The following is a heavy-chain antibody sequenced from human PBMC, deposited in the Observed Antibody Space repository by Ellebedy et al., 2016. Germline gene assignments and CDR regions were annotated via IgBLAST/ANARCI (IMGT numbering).Heavy chain of an antibody. V-gene: IGHV1-2*04. J-gene: IGHJ4*02. Sequence: ASVKVSCXASGGTFSSYAISWVRQAPGQGLEWMGWINPNSGGTNYAQKFQGWVTMTRDTSISTAYMELSRLRSDDTAVYYCARGGALGYCSSTSCYESDYWGQGTLVTVSS. CDR2: INPNSGGT. D-gene: IGHD2-2*01. CDR3: ARGGALGYCSSTSCYESDY. CDR1: GGTFSSYA.